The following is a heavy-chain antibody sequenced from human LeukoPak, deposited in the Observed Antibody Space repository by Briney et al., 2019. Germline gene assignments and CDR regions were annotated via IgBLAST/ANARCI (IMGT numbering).Heavy chain of an antibody. CDR3: ARSSGSYWPYYFDY. D-gene: IGHD1-26*01. CDR2: IYYSGST. J-gene: IGHJ4*02. Sequence: SETLSLTCTVSGGSISSYYWSWIRQPPGQGLEWIGYIYYSGSTNYNPSLKSRVTISVDTSKNQFSLKLSSVTAADTAVYYCARSSGSYWPYYFDYWGQGALVTVSS. V-gene: IGHV4-59*01. CDR1: GGSISSYY.